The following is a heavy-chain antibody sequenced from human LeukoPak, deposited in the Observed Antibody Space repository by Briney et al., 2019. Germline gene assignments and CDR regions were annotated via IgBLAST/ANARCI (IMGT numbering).Heavy chain of an antibody. V-gene: IGHV4-34*01. J-gene: IGHJ4*02. CDR1: GGSFSGHY. CDR2: INHSGST. CDR3: ARGEQLVAVFDY. D-gene: IGHD6-6*01. Sequence: NPSETLSLTCAVYGGSFSGHYWSWIRQPPGKGLEWLGEINHSGSTNYNPSLKSRVTISVDTSKNQFSLKLSSVTAADTAVYYCARGEQLVAVFDYWGQGTLVTVSS.